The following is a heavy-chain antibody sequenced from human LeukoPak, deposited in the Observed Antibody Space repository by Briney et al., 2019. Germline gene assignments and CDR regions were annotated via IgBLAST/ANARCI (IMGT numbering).Heavy chain of an antibody. D-gene: IGHD3-22*01. CDR2: ISYSSSYI. V-gene: IGHV3-21*01. J-gene: IGHJ6*03. CDR3: ARAIPGYYDTRGSYYYMDV. Sequence: PGGSLRLSCAASGFTFSDYSVNWVRQAPGKGLEGVSSISYSSSYIYYVDSVKGRFTISRDNAKNSLYLQMHSLRAEDTAVYYCARAIPGYYDTRGSYYYMDVWGKGTTVTVSS. CDR1: GFTFSDYS.